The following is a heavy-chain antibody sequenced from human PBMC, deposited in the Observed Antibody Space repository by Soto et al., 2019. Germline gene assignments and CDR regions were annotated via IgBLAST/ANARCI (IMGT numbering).Heavy chain of an antibody. D-gene: IGHD2-21*02. J-gene: IGHJ4*02. CDR3: ARLGGYYQAFDQ. Sequence: PSETLSLTCAVYGGSFSGYYWSWIRQHPGKGLEWIGYIYYTGTTTYHPSLKSRVTISIDTSRNQFSLKLNSVTAADTAVYYCARLGGYYQAFDQWGQGSLVTVSS. CDR1: GGSFSGYY. V-gene: IGHV4-59*08. CDR2: IYYTGTT.